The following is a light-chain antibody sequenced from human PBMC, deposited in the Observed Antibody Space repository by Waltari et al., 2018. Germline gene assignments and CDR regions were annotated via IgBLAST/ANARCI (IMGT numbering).Light chain of an antibody. Sequence: DIQMTQSPSSLSASAGDRVTITCRASQAINTNLNWYQQKPGKSPNRLIYAASRLQSGVPSRFSGSGSGTDFTFTISSLQPEDFATYYCLQYNSNPPTFGQGTKMEIK. J-gene: IGKJ1*01. CDR3: LQYNSNPPT. CDR1: QAINTN. V-gene: IGKV1-17*01. CDR2: AAS.